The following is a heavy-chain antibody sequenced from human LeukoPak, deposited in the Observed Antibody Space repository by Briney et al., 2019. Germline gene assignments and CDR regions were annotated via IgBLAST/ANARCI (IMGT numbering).Heavy chain of an antibody. CDR1: GYTFTGYY. CDR2: INPNSGGT. CDR3: AREGQWLVLGWFDP. Sequence: ASVKVSCKASGYTFTGYYMHWVRQAPGQGLEWMGWINPNSGGTNYAQKFQGRVTMTRDTSISTAYMELSRLRSDDTAVYYCAREGQWLVLGWFDPWGQGTLVTVSS. D-gene: IGHD6-19*01. J-gene: IGHJ5*02. V-gene: IGHV1-2*02.